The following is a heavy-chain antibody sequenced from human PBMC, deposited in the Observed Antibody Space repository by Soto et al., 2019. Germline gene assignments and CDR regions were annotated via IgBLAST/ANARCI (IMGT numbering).Heavy chain of an antibody. CDR3: ARHGSF. V-gene: IGHV4-39*01. CDR1: DDSLSTYY. CDR2: IYYSGET. D-gene: IGHD3-16*02. J-gene: IGHJ1*01. Sequence: TSETLSLTCNVSDDSLSTYYWSWIRQTPAKGLEWIGTIYYSGETFYNPSLKSRVTISIDTSKNHFSLNLTSVTAADTAIYYCARHGSFWGQGALVTVS.